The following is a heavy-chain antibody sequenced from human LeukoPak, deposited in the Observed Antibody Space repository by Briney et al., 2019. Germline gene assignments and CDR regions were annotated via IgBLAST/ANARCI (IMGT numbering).Heavy chain of an antibody. CDR1: GFTFSSYG. Sequence: GGSPRLACAASGFTFSSYGMHWVRQAPGKGLGGVAFIRYDGSNKYYADSVKGRFTICRDNSKNTLYLQMNSLRAEDTAVYYCAKEISRYYYDSSGTHIDYWGQGPLVTVSS. CDR2: IRYDGSNK. D-gene: IGHD3-22*01. J-gene: IGHJ4*02. V-gene: IGHV3-30*02. CDR3: AKEISRYYYDSSGTHIDY.